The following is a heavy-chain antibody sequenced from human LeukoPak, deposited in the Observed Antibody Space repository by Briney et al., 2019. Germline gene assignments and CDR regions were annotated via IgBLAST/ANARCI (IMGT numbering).Heavy chain of an antibody. V-gene: IGHV3-11*04. D-gene: IGHD6-13*01. Sequence: GGSLRLSCAASGFTFSDYYMSWVRQAPGKGLEGVSYISSSGSTIYYADSVKGRFTISRDNAKNSLYLQMNSLRAEDTAVYYCARVSSSWYYFDYWGQGTLVTVSS. J-gene: IGHJ4*02. CDR1: GFTFSDYY. CDR2: ISSSGSTI. CDR3: ARVSSSWYYFDY.